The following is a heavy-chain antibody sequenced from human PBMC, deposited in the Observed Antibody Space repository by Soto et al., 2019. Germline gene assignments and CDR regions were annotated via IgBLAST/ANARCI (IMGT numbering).Heavy chain of an antibody. CDR3: AMNYYGSGSYAFDI. D-gene: IGHD3-10*01. J-gene: IGHJ3*02. CDR1: GFTFSSYD. V-gene: IGHV3-13*01. CDR2: IGTAGDT. Sequence: GGSLRLSCAASGFTFSSYDMHWVRQATGKGLEWVSAIGTAGDTYYPGSVKGRFTISRENAKNSLYLQMISLRAGDTAVYYCAMNYYGSGSYAFDIWGQGTMVTVSS.